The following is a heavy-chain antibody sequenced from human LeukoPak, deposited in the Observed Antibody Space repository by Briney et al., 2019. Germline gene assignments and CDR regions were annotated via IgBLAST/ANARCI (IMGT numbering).Heavy chain of an antibody. CDR3: AREYYGGSSGYLGRYYFDY. Sequence: PSETLSLTCAVYGGSFSGYYWSWIRQPPGKGLEWIGEINHSGSTNYNPSLKSRVTISVDTPKNQFSLKLSSVTAADTAVYYCAREYYGGSSGYLGRYYFDYWGQGTLVTVSS. CDR2: INHSGST. V-gene: IGHV4-34*01. J-gene: IGHJ4*02. D-gene: IGHD3-22*01. CDR1: GGSFSGYY.